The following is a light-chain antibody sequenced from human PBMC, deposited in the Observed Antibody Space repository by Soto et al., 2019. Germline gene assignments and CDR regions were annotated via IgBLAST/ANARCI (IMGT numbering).Light chain of an antibody. CDR1: QSISSW. J-gene: IGKJ4*01. Sequence: DIQMTQSPSTLSASVGDRVTITCRASQSISSWLAWYQQKPGKAPKLLIYDASSLESGVPSRFSGSGSGTEFTLTISSLQPDDFATYCCQQYYSYSFTFGGGTKVEIK. V-gene: IGKV1-5*01. CDR2: DAS. CDR3: QQYYSYSFT.